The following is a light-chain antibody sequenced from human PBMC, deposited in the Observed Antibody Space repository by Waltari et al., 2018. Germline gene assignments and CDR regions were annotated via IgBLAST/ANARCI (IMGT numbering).Light chain of an antibody. V-gene: IGKV3-15*01. CDR2: GAS. Sequence: EIVMTQSPATLSGSPGERATLSCRASQRVSSNLAWYQQKPGQAPRLLIYGASTRASGISARFSGSGSGTEFTLTISSLQSEDFAVYYCLQYNNWPPYTFGQGTKLEI. CDR1: QRVSSN. CDR3: LQYNNWPPYT. J-gene: IGKJ2*01.